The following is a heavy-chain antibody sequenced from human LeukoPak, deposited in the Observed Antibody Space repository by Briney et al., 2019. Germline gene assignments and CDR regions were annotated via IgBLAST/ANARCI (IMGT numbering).Heavy chain of an antibody. Sequence: AGGSLRLSCAASGFTFDDYRMSWVRQAPGKGLEWVSGINWNGGSTGYADSVKGRFTISRDNAKNSLYLQMNSLRAEDTALYYCARGRGVVTATYYFDYWGQGTLVTVSS. J-gene: IGHJ4*02. CDR3: ARGRGVVTATYYFDY. D-gene: IGHD2-21*02. CDR2: INWNGGST. CDR1: GFTFDDYR. V-gene: IGHV3-20*04.